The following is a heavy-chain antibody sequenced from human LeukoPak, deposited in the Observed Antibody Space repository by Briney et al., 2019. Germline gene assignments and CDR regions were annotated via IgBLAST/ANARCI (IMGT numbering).Heavy chain of an antibody. J-gene: IGHJ4*02. CDR3: ARDFAGRNYYDSSGYYRGY. CDR2: ISSSGSTI. CDR1: GFTFSSYE. Sequence: SGGSLRLSXAASGFTFSSYEMNWVRQAPGKGLEWVSYISSSGSTIYYADSVKGRFTISRDNAKNSLYLQMNSLRAEDTAVYYCARDFAGRNYYDSSGYYRGYWGQGTLVTVSS. D-gene: IGHD3-22*01. V-gene: IGHV3-48*03.